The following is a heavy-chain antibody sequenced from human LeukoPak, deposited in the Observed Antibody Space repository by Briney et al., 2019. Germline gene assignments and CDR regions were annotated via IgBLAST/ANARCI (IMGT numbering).Heavy chain of an antibody. CDR2: IYPGDSDT. Sequence: GESLKISCKGSGYSFTSYWIGWVRQMPGKGLERMGIIYPGDSDTRYSPSFQGQVTISADKSISTAYLQWSSLKASDTAMYYCARHYDILTGYYTADYWGQGTLVTVSS. CDR3: ARHYDILTGYYTADY. CDR1: GYSFTSYW. D-gene: IGHD3-9*01. J-gene: IGHJ4*02. V-gene: IGHV5-51*01.